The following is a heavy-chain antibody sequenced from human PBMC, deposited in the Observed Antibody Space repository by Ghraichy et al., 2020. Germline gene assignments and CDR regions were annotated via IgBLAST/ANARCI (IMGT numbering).Heavy chain of an antibody. V-gene: IGHV4-34*01. J-gene: IGHJ5*02. Sequence: SETLSLTCAVYGGSFSGYYWSWIRQPPGKGLEWIGEINHSGSTNYNPSLKSRVTISVDTSKNQFSLKLSSVTAADTAVYYCARDRYCSSTSCWFRFDPWGQGTLFAVSS. CDR3: ARDRYCSSTSCWFRFDP. CDR2: INHSGST. CDR1: GGSFSGYY. D-gene: IGHD2-2*01.